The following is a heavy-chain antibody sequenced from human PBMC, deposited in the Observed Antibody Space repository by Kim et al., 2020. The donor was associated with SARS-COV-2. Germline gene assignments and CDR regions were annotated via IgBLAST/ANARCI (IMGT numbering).Heavy chain of an antibody. D-gene: IGHD3-9*01. CDR2: IYYSGST. CDR1: GGSISSSSYY. Sequence: SETLSLTCTVSGGSISSSSYYWGWNRQPPGKGLVWIGSIYYSGSTYYNPSLKSRVTISVDTSKNQFSLTLSSVTAADTAVYYCARIHGENTYYDILTGYYGGAASSISLYYFDSWGQGTLVTVSS. J-gene: IGHJ4*02. CDR3: ARIHGENTYYDILTGYYGGAASSISLYYFDS. V-gene: IGHV4-39*01.